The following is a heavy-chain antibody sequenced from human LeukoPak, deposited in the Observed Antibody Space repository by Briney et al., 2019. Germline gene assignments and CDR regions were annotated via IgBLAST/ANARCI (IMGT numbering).Heavy chain of an antibody. CDR3: AREGVGTPNWFDP. Sequence: ASVKVSCKASGGTFSSYAISWVRQAPGQGLEWMGRIIPILGIANYAQKFQGRVTITADKSTSTAYMELSSLRSEDTAVYYCAREGVGTPNWFDPWGQGTLVTVSS. D-gene: IGHD2-15*01. CDR1: GGTFSSYA. CDR2: IIPILGIA. J-gene: IGHJ5*02. V-gene: IGHV1-69*04.